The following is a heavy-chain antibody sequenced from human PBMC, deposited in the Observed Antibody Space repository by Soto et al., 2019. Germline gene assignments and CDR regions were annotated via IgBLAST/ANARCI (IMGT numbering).Heavy chain of an antibody. CDR3: ARKFILGARPFGWFDP. J-gene: IGHJ5*02. CDR2: IVPIFGTA. CDR1: GGTFNNYA. D-gene: IGHD6-6*01. V-gene: IGHV1-69*13. Sequence: ASVKVSCKASGGTFNNYAVTWVRQAPGQGLEWMGGIVPIFGTANYAQKFQGRVTITADESTSTAYMELSSLRSEDTAVYYCARKFILGARPFGWFDPWGQVNLVSASS.